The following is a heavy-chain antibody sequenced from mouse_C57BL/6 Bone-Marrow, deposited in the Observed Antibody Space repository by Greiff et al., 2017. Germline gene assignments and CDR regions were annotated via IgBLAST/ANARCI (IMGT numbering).Heavy chain of an antibody. J-gene: IGHJ2*03. CDR1: GFNIKDDY. CDR2: IDPEIGDT. CDR3: SSFDGNYFDF. V-gene: IGHV14-4*01. D-gene: IGHD2-1*01. Sequence: EVQLQQSGAELVRPGASVKLSCTASGFNIKDDYIHWVKQRPEQGLEWIGWIDPEIGDTEYASKFQGKATITSDTSSNTAYLQLSSLTSEDTAVYYCSSFDGNYFDFWGQGTRLPVAS.